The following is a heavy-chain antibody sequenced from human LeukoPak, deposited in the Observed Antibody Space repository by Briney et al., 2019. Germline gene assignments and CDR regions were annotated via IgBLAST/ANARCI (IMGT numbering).Heavy chain of an antibody. CDR2: ISYDGSNK. J-gene: IGHJ4*02. CDR3: AKDLASLDY. Sequence: PGRSLRLSCAASGFTFSSYGMHWVRQAPGKGLEWVAVISYDGSNKYYADSVKGRFTISRDNSKNTLYLQMNSLGAEDTAVYYCAKDLASLDYWGQGTLVTVSS. CDR1: GFTFSSYG. V-gene: IGHV3-30*18.